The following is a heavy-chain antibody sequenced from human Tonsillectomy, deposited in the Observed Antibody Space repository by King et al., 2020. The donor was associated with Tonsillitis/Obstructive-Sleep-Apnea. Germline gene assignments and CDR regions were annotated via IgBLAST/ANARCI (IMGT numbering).Heavy chain of an antibody. CDR1: GFTFSDYY. J-gene: IGHJ4*02. V-gene: IGHV3-11*05. Sequence: VQLVESGGGLVKPGGSLRLSCAASGFTFSDYYMSWSRQAPGKGVERVSYISCRISYTNYADSVKGRFTISRDNAKNTRYLQMNSLSAEDTAVYYCARVDTSFTAMLDYWGQGTLVTVSS. CDR3: ARVDTSFTAMLDY. D-gene: IGHD2-2*01. CDR2: ISCRISYT.